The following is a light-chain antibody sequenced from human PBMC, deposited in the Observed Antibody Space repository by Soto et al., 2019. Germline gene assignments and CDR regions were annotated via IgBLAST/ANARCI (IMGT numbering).Light chain of an antibody. V-gene: IGKV1-9*01. Sequence: DIQLTQSPSFLYASVGDRVTLTCRASQGISSFLAWYQQKPGKAPKLLIYAASTLQSGVPSRFIGSRSGTEFTLTSSRLQPEDFSTDYCQQVNRYSLTCGGGTKGQIK. CDR2: AAS. CDR1: QGISSF. J-gene: IGKJ4*01. CDR3: QQVNRYSLT.